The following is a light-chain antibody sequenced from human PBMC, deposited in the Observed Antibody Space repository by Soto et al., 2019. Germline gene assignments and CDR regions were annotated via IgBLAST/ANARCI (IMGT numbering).Light chain of an antibody. CDR2: DAP. CDR3: HQRSNWPGT. J-gene: IGKJ2*01. V-gene: IGKV3-11*01. CDR1: QSVSSY. Sequence: EIVLTQSPATLSLSPGERATLSCRACQSVSSYLAWYQQKPGQAPRLLIYDAPARATGIPARFSGSGSGTDFTLTISSLEPEDFAVYYCHQRSNWPGTFGQGTKLEI.